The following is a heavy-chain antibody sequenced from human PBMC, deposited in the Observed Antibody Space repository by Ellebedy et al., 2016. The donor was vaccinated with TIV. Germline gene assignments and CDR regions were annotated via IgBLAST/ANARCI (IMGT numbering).Heavy chain of an antibody. D-gene: IGHD2-2*01. CDR3: ARGQRVVVPAAIGRYYYYMDA. Sequence: SETLSLTXAVYGGSFSGYYWSWIRQPPGKGLEWIGEINHSGSTNYNPSLKSRVTISVDTSKNQFSLKLSSVTAADTAVYYCARGQRVVVPAAIGRYYYYMDAWGKGTTVTVSS. CDR1: GGSFSGYY. CDR2: INHSGST. V-gene: IGHV4-34*01. J-gene: IGHJ6*03.